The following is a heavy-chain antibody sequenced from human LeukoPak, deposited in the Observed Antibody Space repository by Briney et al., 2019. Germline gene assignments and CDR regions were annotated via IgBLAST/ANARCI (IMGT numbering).Heavy chain of an antibody. J-gene: IGHJ6*02. V-gene: IGHV4-59*01. CDR2: IYYSGST. D-gene: IGHD3-22*01. CDR1: GGSISSYY. CDR3: ARDTLDYYDSSGYGRGYYYDGMDV. Sequence: PSETLSLTCTVSGGSISSYYWSWIRQPPGKGLEWIGYIYYSGSTNYNPSLKSRVTISVDTSKNQFSLKLSSVTAADTAVYYCARDTLDYYDSSGYGRGYYYDGMDVWGQGTTVTVSS.